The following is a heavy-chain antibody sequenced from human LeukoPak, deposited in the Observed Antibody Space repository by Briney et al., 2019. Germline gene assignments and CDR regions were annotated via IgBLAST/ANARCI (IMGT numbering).Heavy chain of an antibody. CDR1: GYTFTSYA. Sequence: EASVKVSCKASGYTFTSYAMHWVRQAPGQRLEWMGWINAGNGNTKYSQKFQGRVTITRDTTASTAYMELSSLRSEDTAVYYCARDREGSGWNYFDYWGQGTLVTVSS. J-gene: IGHJ4*02. D-gene: IGHD6-19*01. V-gene: IGHV1-3*01. CDR2: INAGNGNT. CDR3: ARDREGSGWNYFDY.